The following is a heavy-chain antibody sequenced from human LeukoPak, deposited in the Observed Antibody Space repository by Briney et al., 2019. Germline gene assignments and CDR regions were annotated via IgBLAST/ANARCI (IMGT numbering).Heavy chain of an antibody. CDR1: GFTFSSYW. V-gene: IGHV3-7*01. CDR3: ARDKNSWFGELPDY. CDR2: IKQDGSEK. Sequence: GGSLRLSCAASGFTFSSYWMSWVRQAPGKGLEWVANIKQDGSEKYYVDSVKGRFTISRDNAKNSLYLQMNSLRAEDTAVYYCARDKNSWFGELPDYWGQGTLVTVSS. J-gene: IGHJ4*02. D-gene: IGHD3-10*01.